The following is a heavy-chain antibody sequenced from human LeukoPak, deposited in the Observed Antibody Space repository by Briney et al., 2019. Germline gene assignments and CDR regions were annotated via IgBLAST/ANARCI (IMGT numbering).Heavy chain of an antibody. CDR1: GFTFSSYA. J-gene: IGHJ4*02. V-gene: IGHV3-23*01. Sequence: QPGGSLRLSCAASGFTFSSYAMSWVRQAPGKGLEWVSGIGGSGVSTYYADSVKGRFTISRDNAKNSLYLQMNSLRAEDTAVYYCARAWGPDYWGQGTLVTVSS. D-gene: IGHD3-16*01. CDR3: ARAWGPDY. CDR2: IGGSGVST.